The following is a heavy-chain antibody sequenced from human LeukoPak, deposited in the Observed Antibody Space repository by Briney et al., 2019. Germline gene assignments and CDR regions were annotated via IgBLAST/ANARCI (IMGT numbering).Heavy chain of an antibody. V-gene: IGHV3-48*01. CDR3: ARGDPQLLWFGMPTLFDY. J-gene: IGHJ4*02. Sequence: GGSLRLSCAASGFTFSSYSMNWVRQAPGKGLEWVSYISSSSTIYYADSVKGRFTISRDNAKNSLYLQMNSLRAEDTAVYYCARGDPQLLWFGMPTLFDYWGQGTLVTVSS. D-gene: IGHD3-10*01. CDR2: ISSSSTI. CDR1: GFTFSSYS.